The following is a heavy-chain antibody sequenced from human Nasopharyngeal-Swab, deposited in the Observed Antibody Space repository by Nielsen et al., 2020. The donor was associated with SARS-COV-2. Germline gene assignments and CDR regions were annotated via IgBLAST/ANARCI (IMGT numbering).Heavy chain of an antibody. CDR2: ISGGGST. D-gene: IGHD3-16*02. Sequence: GGSLRLSCVGSGFIFSSYTMHWVRQAPGKGLEGVPAISGGGSTFYAESVRGRFTVSRENFRKTLYLEMNSLRVEDTALYYCASEVGGSYRDFDYWGQGTLVTVSS. CDR3: ASEVGGSYRDFDY. V-gene: IGHV3-23*01. CDR1: GFIFSSYT. J-gene: IGHJ4*02.